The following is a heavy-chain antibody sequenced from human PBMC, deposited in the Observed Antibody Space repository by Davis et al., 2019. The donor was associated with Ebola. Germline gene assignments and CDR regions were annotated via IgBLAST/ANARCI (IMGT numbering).Heavy chain of an antibody. V-gene: IGHV3-48*03. CDR2: ISSSGSTI. CDR1: GFTFSSYE. CDR3: AKDRQWLVGYGMDV. Sequence: GESLKISCAASGFTFSSYELNWVSQAPGKGLEWFSYISSSGSTIYYADSVKGRFTISRDNSKNTLYLQMNSLRAEDKAVYYCAKDRQWLVGYGMDVWGQGTTVTVSS. D-gene: IGHD6-19*01. J-gene: IGHJ6*02.